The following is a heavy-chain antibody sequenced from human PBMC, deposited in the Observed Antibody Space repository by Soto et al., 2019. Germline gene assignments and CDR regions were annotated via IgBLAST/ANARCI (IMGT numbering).Heavy chain of an antibody. CDR1: GFTFSNAW. V-gene: IGHV3-15*01. Sequence: EVQLVESGGGLVKPGGSLRLSCAASGFTFSNAWMSWVRQAPGKGLEWVGRIKSKTDGGTTDYAAPVKGRFTISRDDSKNTLYLQMNILKTEDTAVYYCTTALTGIPFDYWGQGTLVTVSS. CDR3: TTALTGIPFDY. CDR2: IKSKTDGGTT. J-gene: IGHJ4*02. D-gene: IGHD1-20*01.